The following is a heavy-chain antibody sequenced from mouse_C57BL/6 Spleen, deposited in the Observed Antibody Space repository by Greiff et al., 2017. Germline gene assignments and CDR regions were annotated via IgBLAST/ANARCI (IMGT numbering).Heavy chain of an antibody. CDR2: IDPSDSET. CDR1: GYTFTSYW. D-gene: IGHD2-3*01. CDR3: ARWRMVKDYAMDY. V-gene: IGHV1-52*01. Sequence: VQLQQPGAELVRPGSSVKLSCKASGYTFTSYWMHWVKQRPIQGLEWIGNIDPSDSETHYNQKFKDKATLTVDKSSSTAYMQLSSLTSEDSAVYYCARWRMVKDYAMDYWGQGTSVTVSS. J-gene: IGHJ4*01.